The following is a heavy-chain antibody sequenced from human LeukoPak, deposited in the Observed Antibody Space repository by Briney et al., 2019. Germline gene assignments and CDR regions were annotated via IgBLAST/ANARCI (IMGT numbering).Heavy chain of an antibody. CDR2: FDPEDGET. D-gene: IGHD2-8*01. CDR1: GYTLTELS. Sequence: ASVKVSCKVSGYTLTELSMHWVRQAPGKGLEWMGGFDPEDGETIYAQKFQGRVTMTEDTSTDTAYMELSSLRSEDTAVYYCATSVVLTPPLDYWGQGTLVTVSS. CDR3: ATSVVLTPPLDY. J-gene: IGHJ4*02. V-gene: IGHV1-24*01.